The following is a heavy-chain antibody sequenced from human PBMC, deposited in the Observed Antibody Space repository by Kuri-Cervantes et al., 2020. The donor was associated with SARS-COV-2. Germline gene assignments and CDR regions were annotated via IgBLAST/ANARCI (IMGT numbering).Heavy chain of an antibody. CDR3: AREGTGELRYYYGMDV. CDR2: IIPIFGTA. Sequence: SVKVSCKDSGGTFSSYAISWVRQAPGQGLKWMGGIIPIFGTANYAQKFQGRVTITADESTSTAYMELSSLRSEDTAVYYCAREGTGELRYYYGMDVWGQGTTVTVSS. CDR1: GGTFSSYA. J-gene: IGHJ6*02. V-gene: IGHV1-69*13. D-gene: IGHD1-7*01.